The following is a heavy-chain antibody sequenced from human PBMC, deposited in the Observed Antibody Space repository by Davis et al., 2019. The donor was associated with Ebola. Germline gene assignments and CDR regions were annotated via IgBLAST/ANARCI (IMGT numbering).Heavy chain of an antibody. Sequence: ASVKVSCKAFGGTFSSHATSWVRQAPGQGLEWVGWMNPKSGNTGYAEKFQGRVTMTRNTSISTAYMELSSLRSEDTAVYYCARGRGRFGELIKNWFDPWGQGTLVTVSS. J-gene: IGHJ5*02. CDR1: GGTFSSHA. CDR3: ARGRGRFGELIKNWFDP. D-gene: IGHD3-10*01. CDR2: MNPKSGNT. V-gene: IGHV1-8*02.